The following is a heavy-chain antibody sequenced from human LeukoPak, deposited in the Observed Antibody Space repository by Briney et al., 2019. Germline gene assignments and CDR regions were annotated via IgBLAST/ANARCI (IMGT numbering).Heavy chain of an antibody. Sequence: KPSETLSLTCTVSGGSIGSYYWSWIRQPAGKGLEWIGRIFTSGSTVYNPSLSSRVTMSVDTSKNEFSLRLTSVTAADTAVYYCARSPHRLIGHWFDPWGQGIPVTVSS. J-gene: IGHJ5*02. CDR1: GGSIGSYY. CDR2: IFTSGST. V-gene: IGHV4-4*07. D-gene: IGHD2-21*01. CDR3: ARSPHRLIGHWFDP.